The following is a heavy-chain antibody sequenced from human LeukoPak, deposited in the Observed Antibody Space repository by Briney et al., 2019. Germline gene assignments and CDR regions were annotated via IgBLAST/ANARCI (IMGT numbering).Heavy chain of an antibody. J-gene: IGHJ4*02. CDR1: GDSISYFY. Sequence: SETLSLTCSVSGDSISYFYWSWIRQPPGKGLEWIGSIYYSGSNYYNPSLKSRVTICVDTSKNQFSLKLSSVTAADTAVYYCARKVVVMGVYYFDYWGQGTLVTVSS. CDR2: IYYSGSN. V-gene: IGHV4-39*01. CDR3: ARKVVVMGVYYFDY. D-gene: IGHD3-22*01.